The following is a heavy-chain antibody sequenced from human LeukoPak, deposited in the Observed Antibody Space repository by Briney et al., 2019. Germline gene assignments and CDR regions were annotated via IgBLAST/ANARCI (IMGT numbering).Heavy chain of an antibody. Sequence: GGSLRLSCAASGFTFSSYSMNWVRQAPGKGLEWVSSISSTSSYIYYADSMKGRFTISRDNAKNSLYLQMNSLRAEDTAVYYCARDRGGADDFWSGYYTGYFDFWGQGTLVTVSS. V-gene: IGHV3-21*01. CDR3: ARDRGGADDFWSGYYTGYFDF. D-gene: IGHD3-3*01. CDR1: GFTFSSYS. J-gene: IGHJ4*02. CDR2: ISSTSSYI.